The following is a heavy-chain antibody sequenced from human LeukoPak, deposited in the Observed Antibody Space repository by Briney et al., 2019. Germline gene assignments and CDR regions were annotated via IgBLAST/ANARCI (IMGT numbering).Heavy chain of an antibody. Sequence: GGSLRLSCAASGFTVSSNYMSWVRQAPGKGLEWVSVIYSGGSTYYADSVKGRFTISRDNSKNTLYLQMNSLRAEDTAVYYGARGFYGSGKYYFDYWGQGTLVTVSS. D-gene: IGHD3-10*01. CDR3: ARGFYGSGKYYFDY. CDR1: GFTVSSNY. J-gene: IGHJ4*02. V-gene: IGHV3-66*01. CDR2: IYSGGST.